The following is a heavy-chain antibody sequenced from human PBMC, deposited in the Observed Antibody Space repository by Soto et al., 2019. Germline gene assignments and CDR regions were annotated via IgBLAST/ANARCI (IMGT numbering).Heavy chain of an antibody. CDR3: GGGQGSSWYLGAFDI. CDR1: GGSFSGYY. D-gene: IGHD6-13*01. J-gene: IGHJ3*02. V-gene: IGHV4-34*01. CDR2: INHSGST. Sequence: SETLSLTCAVYGGSFSGYYWSWIRQPPGKGLEWIGEINHSGSTNYNPSLKSRVTISVDTSKNQFSLKLSSVTAADTAVYYCGGGQGSSWYLGAFDIWGQGTMVTVSS.